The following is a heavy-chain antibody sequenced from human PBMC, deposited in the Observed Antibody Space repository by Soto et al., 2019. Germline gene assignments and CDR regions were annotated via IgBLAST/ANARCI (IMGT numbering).Heavy chain of an antibody. Sequence: SETLSLTCAVYGGSFSGYYWSWIRQPPGKGLEWIGEINHSGSTNYNPSLKSRVTISVDTSKNQFSLKLSSVTAADTAVYYCARGYYGELFDYWGQGTLVTVSS. CDR2: INHSGST. CDR3: ARGYYGELFDY. CDR1: GGSFSGYY. D-gene: IGHD4-17*01. J-gene: IGHJ4*02. V-gene: IGHV4-34*01.